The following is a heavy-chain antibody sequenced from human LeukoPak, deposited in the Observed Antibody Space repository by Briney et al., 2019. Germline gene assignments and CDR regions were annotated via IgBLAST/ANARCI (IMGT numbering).Heavy chain of an antibody. CDR3: AKVNYYDSSGYY. CDR1: GFSFNNYA. CDR2: ISTSGGST. V-gene: IGHV3-23*01. J-gene: IGHJ4*02. Sequence: PGGSLRLSCAASGFSFNNYAMSWVRQAPGKGLEWVSAISTSGGSTYYADSVKGRFTISRDNSKNTLFLQLNNLRAEDTAVYYCAKVNYYDSSGYYWGQGTLVTVSS. D-gene: IGHD3-22*01.